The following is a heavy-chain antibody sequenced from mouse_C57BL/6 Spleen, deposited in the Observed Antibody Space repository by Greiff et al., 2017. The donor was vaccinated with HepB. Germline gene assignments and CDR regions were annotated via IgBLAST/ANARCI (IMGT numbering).Heavy chain of an antibody. D-gene: IGHD1-1*01. CDR1: GYSFTDYN. J-gene: IGHJ1*03. V-gene: IGHV1-39*01. CDR3: AKSYYGSSDWYFDV. Sequence: SGPELVKPGASVKISCKASGYSFTDYNMNWVKQSNGKSLEWIGVINPNYGTTSYNQKFKGKATLTVDQSSSTAYMQLNSLTSEDSAVYYCAKSYYGSSDWYFDVWGTGTTVTVSS. CDR2: INPNYGTT.